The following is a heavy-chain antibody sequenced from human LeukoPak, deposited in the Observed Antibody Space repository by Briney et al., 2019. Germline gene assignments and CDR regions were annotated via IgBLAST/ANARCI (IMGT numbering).Heavy chain of an antibody. Sequence: ASVKVSCKASGYTFTSYDINWVRQATGQGLEWMGWINPNSGGTNYAQKFQGRVTMTRDTSISTAYMELSRLRSDDTAVYYCARGLVGATFDWGQGTLVTVSS. D-gene: IGHD1-26*01. CDR3: ARGLVGATFD. CDR1: GYTFTSYD. V-gene: IGHV1-2*02. J-gene: IGHJ4*02. CDR2: INPNSGGT.